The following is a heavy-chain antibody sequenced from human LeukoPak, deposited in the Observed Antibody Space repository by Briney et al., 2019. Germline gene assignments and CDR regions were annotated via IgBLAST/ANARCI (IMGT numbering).Heavy chain of an antibody. V-gene: IGHV4-59*01. CDR3: ARAGKGYCSGGSCYSSYAFDI. Sequence: SETLSLTCTVSGGSISSYYWSWIRQPPGKGLEWIGYIYYSGSTNYNPSLKSRVTISVDTSKNQFSLKLSSVTAADTAVYYCARAGKGYCSGGSCYSSYAFDIWAKGQWSPSLQ. CDR2: IYYSGST. CDR1: GGSISSYY. J-gene: IGHJ3*02. D-gene: IGHD2-15*01.